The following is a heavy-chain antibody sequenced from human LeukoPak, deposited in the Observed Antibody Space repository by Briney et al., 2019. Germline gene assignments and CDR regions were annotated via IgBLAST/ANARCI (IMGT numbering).Heavy chain of an antibody. J-gene: IGHJ4*02. CDR3: ARHGVGTSGSSHFDY. D-gene: IGHD3-22*01. CDR1: GGSISSHY. V-gene: IGHV4-59*08. Sequence: SETLSLTCTVSGGSISSHYWSWIRQPPGKGLEWIGYIHYSGSTNYNPSLKSRVTISLDTSKNQFSLKLTSVTAADTAVYYCARHGVGTSGSSHFDYWGQGTLVTVSS. CDR2: IHYSGST.